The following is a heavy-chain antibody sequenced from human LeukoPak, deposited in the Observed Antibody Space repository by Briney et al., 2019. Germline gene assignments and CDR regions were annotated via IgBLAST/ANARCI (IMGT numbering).Heavy chain of an antibody. D-gene: IGHD6-19*01. V-gene: IGHV3-30-3*01. CDR2: ISSAGTII. CDR3: AKDHRWLVDY. J-gene: IGHJ4*02. CDR1: GFTFGTYS. Sequence: GGSLRLSCAASGFTFGTYSMHWVRQAPGKGLEWVAIISSAGTIINYADSVRGRFSISRDNSRNTLYLQMDSLRAEDTAVYYCAKDHRWLVDYWGQGTLVTVSS.